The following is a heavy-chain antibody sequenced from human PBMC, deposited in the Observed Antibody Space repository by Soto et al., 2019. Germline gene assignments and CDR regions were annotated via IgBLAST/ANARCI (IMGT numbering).Heavy chain of an antibody. CDR1: GFTVSSNY. J-gene: IGHJ4*02. CDR3: ARGEQQWLVGHLFDY. V-gene: IGHV3-66*01. D-gene: IGHD6-19*01. Sequence: EVQLVESGGGLVQPGGSLRLSCAASGFTVSSNYMSWVRQAPGKGLEWVSVIYSGGSTYYADSVKGRFTISRDNSKNTLYLQMNRLRAEDTAVYYCARGEQQWLVGHLFDYWGQGTLVTVSS. CDR2: IYSGGST.